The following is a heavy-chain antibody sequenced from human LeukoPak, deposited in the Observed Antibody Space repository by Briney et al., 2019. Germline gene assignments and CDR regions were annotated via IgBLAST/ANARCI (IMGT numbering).Heavy chain of an antibody. CDR2: INPNSGGT. D-gene: IGHD3-10*01. Sequence: ASVKVSCKASGYTFTGYYMHWVRQAPGQGLEWMGWINPNSGGTNYAQKFQGRVTMTRDTSISTAYMELSSLRSEDTAVYYCARDGPGVTMVRGVSAYWGQGTLVTVSS. CDR3: ARDGPGVTMVRGVSAY. CDR1: GYTFTGYY. J-gene: IGHJ4*02. V-gene: IGHV1-2*02.